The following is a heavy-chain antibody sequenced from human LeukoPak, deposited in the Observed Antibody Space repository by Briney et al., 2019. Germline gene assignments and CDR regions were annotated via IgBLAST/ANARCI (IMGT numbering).Heavy chain of an antibody. Sequence: GGSLRLSCAASGFTFSSYWVHCVRQAPGKGLVWVSRINSDGSSTSYADSVKGRFTISRDNAKNTLYLQMNSLRAEDTAVYYCAREGGYTHWYFDLWGRGTLVTVSS. V-gene: IGHV3-74*01. J-gene: IGHJ2*01. CDR2: INSDGSST. CDR3: AREGGYTHWYFDL. CDR1: GFTFSSYW. D-gene: IGHD5-24*01.